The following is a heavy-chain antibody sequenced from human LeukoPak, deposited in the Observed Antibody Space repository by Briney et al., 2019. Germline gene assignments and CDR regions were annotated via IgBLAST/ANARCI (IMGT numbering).Heavy chain of an antibody. D-gene: IGHD3-10*01. CDR1: GFTFSSYW. CDR2: IKKDGSEK. CDR3: ARDYSASGAHDY. Sequence: GGSLRLSCAASGFTFSSYWMNWVCQAPGKGLGWVANIKKDGSEKYYVDSVKGRFTISRDNAKNSLYLQMNSLRAEDTAVYYCARDYSASGAHDYWGQGTLVTVSS. V-gene: IGHV3-7*01. J-gene: IGHJ4*02.